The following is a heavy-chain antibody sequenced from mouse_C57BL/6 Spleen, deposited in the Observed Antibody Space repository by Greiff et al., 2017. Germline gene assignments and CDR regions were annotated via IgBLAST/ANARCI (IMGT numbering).Heavy chain of an antibody. V-gene: IGHV1-72*01. CDR1: GYTFPSYW. D-gene: IGHD1-1*01. CDR2: IYPNSGGT. CDR3: TIATLVDYSMDY. Sequence: VQLQQPGAELVKPGASVKMSCKASGYTFPSYWMHWVKQRPGRGLEWIGRIYPNSGGTKYNEKFKSKATLTVDKSSSTAYMQLSSLPSEASVVYYGTIATLVDYSMDYWGQGTSVTVSS. J-gene: IGHJ4*01.